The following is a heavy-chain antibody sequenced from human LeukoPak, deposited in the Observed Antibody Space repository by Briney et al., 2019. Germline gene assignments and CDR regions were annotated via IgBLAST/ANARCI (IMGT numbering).Heavy chain of an antibody. CDR1: GYTFTSYD. CDR2: TNPNSGNT. V-gene: IGHV1-8*01. Sequence: ASVKVSCKASGYTFTSYDINWVRQATGQGLEWMGWTNPNSGNTGYAQKFQGRVTMTRNTSISTAYMELSSLRSEDTAVYYCARGGSSGWYVGYWGQGTLVTVSS. J-gene: IGHJ4*02. D-gene: IGHD6-19*01. CDR3: ARGGSSGWYVGY.